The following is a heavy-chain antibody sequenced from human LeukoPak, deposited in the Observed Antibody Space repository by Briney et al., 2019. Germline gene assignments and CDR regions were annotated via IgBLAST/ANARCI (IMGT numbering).Heavy chain of an antibody. CDR2: MNPNSGNT. J-gene: IGHJ6*03. D-gene: IGHD1-26*01. CDR1: GYTFTSYD. V-gene: IGHV1-8*01. Sequence: GASVKVSCKASGYTFTSYDINWVRQATGQGLEWMGWMNPNSGNTGYAQKFQGRVTMTRNTSISTAYMELSSLRSEDTAVYYCARGPRTRWAYYYYMDVWGKGTTVTVSS. CDR3: ARGPRTRWAYYYYMDV.